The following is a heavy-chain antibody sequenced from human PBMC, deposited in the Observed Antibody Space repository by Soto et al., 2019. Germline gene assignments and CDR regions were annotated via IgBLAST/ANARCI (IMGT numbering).Heavy chain of an antibody. CDR3: TTGVDTAMVTEVDYFDY. J-gene: IGHJ4*02. D-gene: IGHD5-18*01. Sequence: EVQLVESGGGLVKPGGSLRLSCAASGFTFSNAWMSWVRQAPGKGLECVGRIKSKTDGGTTDYAAPVKGRFTISRDDSKNTLYLQRNSLKTEDTAVYYCTTGVDTAMVTEVDYFDYWCQGTLVTVSS. CDR2: IKSKTDGGTT. CDR1: GFTFSNAW. V-gene: IGHV3-15*01.